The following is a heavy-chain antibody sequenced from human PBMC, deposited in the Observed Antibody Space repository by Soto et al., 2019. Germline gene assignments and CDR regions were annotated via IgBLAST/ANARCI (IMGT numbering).Heavy chain of an antibody. D-gene: IGHD1-26*01. CDR1: GFTFSSYW. J-gene: IGHJ4*02. CDR3: ARDRRSGRYYGVYYFDY. Sequence: GGSLRLSCAASGFTFSSYWMSWVRQAPGKGLEWVANIKQDGSEKYYVDSVKGRFTISRDNAKNSLYLQMNSLRAEDTAVYYCARDRRSGRYYGVYYFDYWGQGTLVTVSS. V-gene: IGHV3-7*05. CDR2: IKQDGSEK.